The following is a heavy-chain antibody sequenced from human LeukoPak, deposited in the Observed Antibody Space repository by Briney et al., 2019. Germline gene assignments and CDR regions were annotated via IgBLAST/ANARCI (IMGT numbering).Heavy chain of an antibody. CDR3: AKDLVSDRAAAASGYYYYYGMDV. V-gene: IGHV3-23*01. D-gene: IGHD6-13*01. CDR1: GFTFSSYA. CDR2: ISGRGGST. Sequence: GGSLRLSCAASGFTFSSYAMSWVRQAPGKGLEWVSAISGRGGSTYYADSVKGRFTISRDNSKNTLYLQMSSLRAEDTAVYYCAKDLVSDRAAAASGYYYYYGMDVWGQGTTVTVSS. J-gene: IGHJ6*02.